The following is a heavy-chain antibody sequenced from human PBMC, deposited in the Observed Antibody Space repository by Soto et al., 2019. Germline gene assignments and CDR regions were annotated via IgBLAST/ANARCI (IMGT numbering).Heavy chain of an antibody. CDR3: ARHRVVPAAMLGVRDYYFDY. V-gene: IGHV1-69*13. CDR1: GGTFSSYA. Sequence: SVKVSCKASGGTFSSYAISWVRQAPGQGLEWMGGIIPIFGTANYAQKFQGRVTITADESTSTAYMELSSLRSEDTAVYYCARHRVVPAAMLGVRDYYFDYWCQGTLVTVAS. CDR2: IIPIFGTA. J-gene: IGHJ4*02. D-gene: IGHD2-2*01.